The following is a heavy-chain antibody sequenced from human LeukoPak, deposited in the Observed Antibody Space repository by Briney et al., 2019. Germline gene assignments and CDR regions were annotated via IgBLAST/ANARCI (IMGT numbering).Heavy chain of an antibody. J-gene: IGHJ5*02. D-gene: IGHD2-15*01. CDR1: GGSFSGYY. V-gene: IGHV4-34*01. CDR3: ARGVVFDP. CDR2: INHSGST. Sequence: SETLSLTCAVYGGSFSGYYWSWIPQPPGKGLEWIGEINHSGSTNYNPSLKRRGTISVDTSKNQFSLKVSSVTAADTAVYYCARGVVFDPWGQGTLVTVSS.